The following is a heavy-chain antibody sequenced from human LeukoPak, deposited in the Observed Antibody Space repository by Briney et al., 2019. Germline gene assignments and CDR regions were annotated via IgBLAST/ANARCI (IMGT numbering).Heavy chain of an antibody. D-gene: IGHD6-19*01. CDR1: GFTFITYA. V-gene: IGHV3-30-3*01. Sequence: PGGSLRLSCAASGFTFITYAMTWVRQAPGKGLEWVAVISYDGSNKYYADSVKGRFTISRDNSKNTLYLQMNSLRAEDTAVYYCAREREYIYSKGIAVAGTFRYWGQGTLVTVSS. CDR3: AREREYIYSKGIAVAGTFRY. CDR2: ISYDGSNK. J-gene: IGHJ4*02.